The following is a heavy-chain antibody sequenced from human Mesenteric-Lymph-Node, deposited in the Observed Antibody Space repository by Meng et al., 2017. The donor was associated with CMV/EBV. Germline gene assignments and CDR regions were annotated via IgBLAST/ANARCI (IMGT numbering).Heavy chain of an antibody. Sequence: SETLSLTCTVSGGSISSSSYYWGWIRQPPGKGLEWIGSIYYSGSTYYNPSLKSRVTISVDTSKNQFSLKLSSVTAADTAVYYCARGRAPTGTYWGQGTLVTVSS. J-gene: IGHJ4*02. D-gene: IGHD6-13*01. CDR3: ARGRAPTGTY. V-gene: IGHV4-39*07. CDR1: GGSISSSSYY. CDR2: IYYSGST.